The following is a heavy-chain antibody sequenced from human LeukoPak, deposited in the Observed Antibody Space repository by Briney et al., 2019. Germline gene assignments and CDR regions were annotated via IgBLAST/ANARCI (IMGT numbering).Heavy chain of an antibody. V-gene: IGHV1-18*01. D-gene: IGHD2-2*01. Sequence: GASGKVSCKASGYTFTDYSIGWVRQAPGQGLEWMGWISGYNGNKNYAQNLQGRVTMTTDTSTSTTYMELRSLRSDDTAFYYCARGCSSTTCYLLDYWGQGTLVTVSS. J-gene: IGHJ4*02. CDR3: ARGCSSTTCYLLDY. CDR2: ISGYNGNK. CDR1: GYTFTDYS.